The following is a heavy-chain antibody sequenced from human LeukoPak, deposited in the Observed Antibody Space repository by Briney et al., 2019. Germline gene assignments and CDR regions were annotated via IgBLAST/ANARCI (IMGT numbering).Heavy chain of an antibody. V-gene: IGHV4-59*08. CDR2: IYFSGTT. D-gene: IGHD1-1*01. J-gene: IGHJ4*02. CDR3: ARQWKF. Sequence: PSETLSLTCTVSRGSISSYCWSWIRQPPGKGLEWIGYIYFSGTTNYNPSLKSRVTISVDTSKNQFSLKLSSVTAADTAVYYCARQWKFWGQGTLVTVSS. CDR1: RGSISSYC.